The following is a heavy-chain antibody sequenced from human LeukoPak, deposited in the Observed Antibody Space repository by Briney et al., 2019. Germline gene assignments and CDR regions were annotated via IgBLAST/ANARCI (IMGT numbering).Heavy chain of an antibody. D-gene: IGHD3-22*01. CDR2: VRSSGVTI. Sequence: GGSLRLSCAASAFTFSDYYLSWIRQAPGKGLEGLSDVRSSGVTIYYADSVKGRFTISRDNAKNSLYTQMDRLSPEDTAVSYSDTDSQNVNQDSSGYYASWGQGALVIVSS. J-gene: IGHJ5*02. V-gene: IGHV3-11*04. CDR3: DTDSQNVNQDSSGYYAS. CDR1: AFTFSDYY.